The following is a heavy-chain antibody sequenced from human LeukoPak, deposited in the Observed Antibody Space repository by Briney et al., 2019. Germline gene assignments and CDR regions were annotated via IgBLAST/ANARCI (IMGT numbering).Heavy chain of an antibody. V-gene: IGHV3-23*01. D-gene: IGHD5-12*01. Sequence: GRSLTLSCAASGFTFSSYAMSWVRQAPGKGLEWVSAIPSSGAYTFYADSGKGRLTISTDNSRNTLYLQMNSLRAEDTAIYYCVRDEDLYSPTWYVFDYWGQGTLVTVSS. CDR2: IPSSGAYT. CDR3: VRDEDLYSPTWYVFDY. CDR1: GFTFSSYA. J-gene: IGHJ4*02.